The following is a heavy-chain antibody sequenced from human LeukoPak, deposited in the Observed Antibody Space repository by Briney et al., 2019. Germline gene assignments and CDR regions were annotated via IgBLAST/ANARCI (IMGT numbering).Heavy chain of an antibody. CDR3: ASRPAGSTWYGVFDY. CDR1: GGSLDRHY. CDR2: VFYPGST. J-gene: IGHJ4*02. V-gene: IGHV4-59*11. D-gene: IGHD6-13*01. Sequence: SETLSLTCTVSGGSLDRHYWSWIRQPPGKGLEWIGYVFYPGSTNYNPSLKSRVTMSLDTSRDQFSLRLTSVTAADTAIYYCASRPAGSTWYGVFDYWSQGTLVTVSS.